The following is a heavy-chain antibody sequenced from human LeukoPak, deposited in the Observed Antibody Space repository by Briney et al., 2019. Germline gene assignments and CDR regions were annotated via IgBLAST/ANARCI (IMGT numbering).Heavy chain of an antibody. CDR3: ANGLGGATDY. Sequence: GGSLRLSCAASGFTFSSYGMHWVRQAPGKGLEWVAVISYDGSNKYYADSVKGRFTISRDNSKNTLYLQMNSLRAEDTAVYYCANGLGGATDYWGQGTLVTVSS. CDR1: GFTFSSYG. D-gene: IGHD1-26*01. J-gene: IGHJ4*02. V-gene: IGHV3-30*18. CDR2: ISYDGSNK.